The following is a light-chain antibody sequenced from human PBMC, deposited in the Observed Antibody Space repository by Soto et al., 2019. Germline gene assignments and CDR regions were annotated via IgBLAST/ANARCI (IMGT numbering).Light chain of an antibody. CDR2: EVT. J-gene: IGLJ3*02. V-gene: IGLV2-14*01. Sequence: QSALTQPASVSGSPGQSITISCTGTSSDVGGYNYVSWYQQHPGKAPKLMIYEVTYRPSGVSNRFSGSKSGNTASLTISGLQADDEADYYCSSFTSVATWVFGGGTKLTVL. CDR3: SSFTSVATWV. CDR1: SSDVGGYNY.